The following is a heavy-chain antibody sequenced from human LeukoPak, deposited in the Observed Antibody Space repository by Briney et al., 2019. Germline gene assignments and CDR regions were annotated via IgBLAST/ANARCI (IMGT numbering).Heavy chain of an antibody. CDR2: ISGCGGST. CDR3: AKVLLTAMVRYFDY. J-gene: IGHJ4*02. CDR1: GFTFSSYA. D-gene: IGHD5-18*01. V-gene: IGHV3-23*01. Sequence: GGSLRLSCAASGFTFSSYAMSWVRQAPGKGREWVSAISGCGGSTYYADSVKGRFTISRDNSKNTLYLQMNSLRAEDTAVYYCAKVLLTAMVRYFDYWGQGTLVTVSS.